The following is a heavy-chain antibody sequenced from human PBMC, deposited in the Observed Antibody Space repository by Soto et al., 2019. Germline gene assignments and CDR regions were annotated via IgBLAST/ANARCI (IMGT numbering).Heavy chain of an antibody. V-gene: IGHV3-30-3*01. CDR2: ISYDGSNK. CDR1: GFTFSSYA. J-gene: IGHJ6*02. D-gene: IGHD2-15*01. CDR3: AREPFDIVVVVAANRPYYYYGMDV. Sequence: GGSLRLSCAASGFTFSSYAMHWVRQAPGKGLEWVAVISYDGSNKYYADSVKGRFTISRDNSKNTLYLQMNSLRAEDTAVYYCAREPFDIVVVVAANRPYYYYGMDVWGQGTTVTVSS.